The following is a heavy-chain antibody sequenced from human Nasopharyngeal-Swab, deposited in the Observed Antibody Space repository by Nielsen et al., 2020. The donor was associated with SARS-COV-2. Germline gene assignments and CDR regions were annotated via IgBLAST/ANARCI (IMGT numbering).Heavy chain of an antibody. D-gene: IGHD3-22*01. J-gene: IGHJ4*02. CDR1: GFTFDDYA. CDR2: FSWKSGNI. V-gene: IGHV3-9*01. Sequence: SLKISCVASGFTFDDYAMHWVRQTPGKGLEWVSGFSWKSGNIGYADSVKGRFTISRGNANNSLYLQMNSLRAEDTAVYYCASAHRAYGDSGYYPLDYWGKGTLVTVSS. CDR3: ASAHRAYGDSGYYPLDY.